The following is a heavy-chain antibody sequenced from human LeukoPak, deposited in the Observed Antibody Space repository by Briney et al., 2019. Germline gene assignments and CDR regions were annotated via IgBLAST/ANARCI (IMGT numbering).Heavy chain of an antibody. CDR2: IRSKAYGGAT. Sequence: GGSLRLSCTASGFTFGDYAMSWFRQAPGKGLEWVGFIRSKAYGGATEYAASVKGRFTISRDDSKSIAYLQMNSLKTEDTAVYYCTRGGLYVDTAMAADYSGQGTLVTVSS. CDR3: TRGGLYVDTAMAADY. J-gene: IGHJ4*02. V-gene: IGHV3-49*03. CDR1: GFTFGDYA. D-gene: IGHD5-18*01.